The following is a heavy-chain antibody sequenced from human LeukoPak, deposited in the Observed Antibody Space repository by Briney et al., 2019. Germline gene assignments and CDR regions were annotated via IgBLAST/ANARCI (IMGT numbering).Heavy chain of an antibody. CDR2: ISGSGGST. Sequence: PGGSLRLSCAASGFTFSSYAMSWVRQAPGKGLEWVSAISGSGGSTYYADSVKGRFTISRDNSENTLYLQMNSLRAEDTAVYYCAKGEDYYDSSGPLDYWGQGTLVTVSS. V-gene: IGHV3-23*01. CDR3: AKGEDYYDSSGPLDY. CDR1: GFTFSSYA. D-gene: IGHD3-22*01. J-gene: IGHJ4*02.